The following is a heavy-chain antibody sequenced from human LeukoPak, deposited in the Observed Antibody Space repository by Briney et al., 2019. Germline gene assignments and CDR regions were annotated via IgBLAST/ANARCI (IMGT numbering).Heavy chain of an antibody. V-gene: IGHV3-11*01. J-gene: IGHJ4*02. CDR3: ARDSHYDFWSGYYN. CDR2: ISSSGSTI. CDR1: GFTFSDYY. D-gene: IGHD3-3*01. Sequence: GGSLRLSCAASGFTFSDYYMSWIRQAPGKGLEWVSYISSSGSTIYYADSVKGRFTISRDNAKNSLYLQMNSLRADDTAVYYCARDSHYDFWSGYYNWGQGTLVTVSS.